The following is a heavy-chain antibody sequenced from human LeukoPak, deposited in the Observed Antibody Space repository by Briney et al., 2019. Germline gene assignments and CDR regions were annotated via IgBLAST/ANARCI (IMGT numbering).Heavy chain of an antibody. D-gene: IGHD3-10*01. CDR3: ARTGYFGNWFDP. CDR1: GYTFTGYY. CDR2: INPNSGGT. V-gene: IGHV1-2*06. Sequence: ASVKVSCKASGYTFTGYYMHWVRQAPGQGLEWMGRINPNSGGTNYAQKFQGRVTMTRDTSISTAYMELSRLRSDDTAVYYCARTGYFGNWFDPWGQGTLVTVSS. J-gene: IGHJ5*02.